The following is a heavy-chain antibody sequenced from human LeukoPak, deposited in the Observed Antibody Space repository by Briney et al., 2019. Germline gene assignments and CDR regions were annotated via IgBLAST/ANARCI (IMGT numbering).Heavy chain of an antibody. CDR3: AELGITMIGGV. CDR2: ISSSGSTI. CDR1: GFTFSSYE. J-gene: IGHJ6*04. D-gene: IGHD3-10*02. V-gene: IGHV3-48*03. Sequence: GGSLRLSCAASGFTFSSYEMNWVRQAPGKGLEWVSYISSSGSTIYYADSVKGRFTISRDNAKNSLYLQMNSLRAEDKDVYYCAELGITMIGGVWGKGTPVTVSS.